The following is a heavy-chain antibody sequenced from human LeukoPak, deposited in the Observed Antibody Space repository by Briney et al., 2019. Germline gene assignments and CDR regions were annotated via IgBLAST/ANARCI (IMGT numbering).Heavy chain of an antibody. Sequence: SETLSLTCAVYGGSFSGYYWSWIRQPPGKGLEWIGEINHSGSTNYNPSLKSRVTISVDTSKNQFSLKLSSVTAADTAVYYCARGGTYCGGDCYSSDYWGQGTLVTVSS. D-gene: IGHD2-21*02. CDR1: GGSFSGYY. CDR2: INHSGST. CDR3: ARGGTYCGGDCYSSDY. J-gene: IGHJ4*02. V-gene: IGHV4-34*01.